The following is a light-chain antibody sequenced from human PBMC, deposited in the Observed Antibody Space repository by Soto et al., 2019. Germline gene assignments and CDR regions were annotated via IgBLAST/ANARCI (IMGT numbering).Light chain of an antibody. CDR3: QQYGNSSRT. V-gene: IGKV3-20*01. J-gene: IGKJ2*02. Sequence: EIVLTQSPGTLSLSPGERATLSCRASQSVSSSYLAWYQQKPGQAPRLLIYGASSRATGIPDRFSGSGSGTDFTLTISRLEPEHFAVYYCQQYGNSSRTFGQGTKLEIK. CDR1: QSVSSSY. CDR2: GAS.